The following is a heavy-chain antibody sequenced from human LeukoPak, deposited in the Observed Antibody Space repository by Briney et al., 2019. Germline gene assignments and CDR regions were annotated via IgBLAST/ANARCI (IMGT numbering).Heavy chain of an antibody. CDR3: ATEVVGYGDVHYFDS. CDR2: FDPADGEP. D-gene: IGHD4-17*01. V-gene: IGHV1-24*01. CDR1: LYTLTEVS. Sequence: ASVKVSCQISLYTLTEVSMHWVRQAPGKGLDWMGGFDPADGEPIYAQKFQGRVTMSEDTSTDTAYMDLSSLRSEDPAVYYCATEVVGYGDVHYFDSWGQGTLVTVSS. J-gene: IGHJ4*02.